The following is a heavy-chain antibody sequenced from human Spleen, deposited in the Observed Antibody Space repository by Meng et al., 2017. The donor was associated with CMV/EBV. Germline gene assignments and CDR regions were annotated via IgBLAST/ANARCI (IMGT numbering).Heavy chain of an antibody. CDR2: IYYSGST. CDR3: ARDLGRGDFWSGYEYNWFDP. Sequence: PRAADLGLVLPPCALTLTFTVSGGSISSRSSDWGWISQPPGKGLEWIWSIYYSGSTYYNPSLKSRVAISVDTSKNQFSLKLSYVTAADTAVYYCARDLGRGDFWSGYEYNWFDPWGQGTLVTVSS. J-gene: IGHJ5*02. CDR1: GGSISSRSSD. V-gene: IGHV4-39*07. D-gene: IGHD3-3*01.